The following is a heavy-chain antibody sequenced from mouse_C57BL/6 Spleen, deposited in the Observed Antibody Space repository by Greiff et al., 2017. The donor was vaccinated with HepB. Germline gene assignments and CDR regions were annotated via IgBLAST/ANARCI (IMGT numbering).Heavy chain of an antibody. D-gene: IGHD1-1*01. V-gene: IGHV1-69*01. CDR2: IDPSDSYT. CDR3: ARRGANYYAKDY. Sequence: QVQLQQPGAELVMPGASVKLSCKASGYTFTSYWMHWVKQRPGQGLEWIGEIDPSDSYTNYNQKFKGKSTLTVDKSSSTAYMQLSSLTSEDSAVYYCARRGANYYAKDYWGQGTSVTVSS. CDR1: GYTFTSYW. J-gene: IGHJ4*01.